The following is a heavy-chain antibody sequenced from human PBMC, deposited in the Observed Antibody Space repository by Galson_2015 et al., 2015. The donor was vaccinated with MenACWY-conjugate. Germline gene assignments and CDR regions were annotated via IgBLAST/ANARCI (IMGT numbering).Heavy chain of an antibody. J-gene: IGHJ4*02. CDR3: ATAGSYRFDY. CDR1: GFTFSTYW. CDR2: IDPDGSTT. D-gene: IGHD1-26*01. Sequence: SLRLSCAPSGFTFSTYWMHWVRQAPGKGLGWVSRIDPDGSTTDYAESMKGRFTISRDNAKNTLLLQIHSLRVEDTAVYYCATAGSYRFDYWGQGALVTVSS. V-gene: IGHV3-74*01.